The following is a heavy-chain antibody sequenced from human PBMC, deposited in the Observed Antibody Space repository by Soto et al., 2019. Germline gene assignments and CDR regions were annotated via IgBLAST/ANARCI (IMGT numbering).Heavy chain of an antibody. CDR3: ARGRNYFDN. CDR2: IKQDGSEN. Sequence: EVQLVESGGGLAQPGGSLRLSCAASGFTFSTYWLSWVRQAPGTGLEWVANIKQDGSENYYADSVKGRFTISRDNAKSPLYLPMNSLRAEDTAVYYCARGRNYFDNWAQGTPVTVSS. J-gene: IGHJ4*01. V-gene: IGHV3-7*05. CDR1: GFTFSTYW.